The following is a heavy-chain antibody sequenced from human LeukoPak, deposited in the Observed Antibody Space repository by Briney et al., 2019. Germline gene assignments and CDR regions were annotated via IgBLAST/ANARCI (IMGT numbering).Heavy chain of an antibody. CDR2: IYSDGST. Sequence: PGGSLRLPCAASGFTVSSNYMSWVRQAPGKGLEWVSVIYSDGSTYYADSVKGRFTISRDNSKNTLYLQMNSLRAEDTAVYYCASGQQWLGYYFDYWGQGTLVTVSS. D-gene: IGHD6-19*01. CDR3: ASGQQWLGYYFDY. CDR1: GFTVSSNY. J-gene: IGHJ4*02. V-gene: IGHV3-66*01.